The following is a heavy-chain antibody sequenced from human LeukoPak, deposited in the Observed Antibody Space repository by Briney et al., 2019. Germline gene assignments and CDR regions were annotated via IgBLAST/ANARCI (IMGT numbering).Heavy chain of an antibody. CDR2: ISYDGSNK. CDR3: AKDSLRERIVGSTTRGVNDY. V-gene: IGHV3-30*18. CDR1: GFTFSDYY. J-gene: IGHJ4*02. D-gene: IGHD1-26*01. Sequence: GGSLRLSCAASGFTFSDYYMSWIRQAPGKGLEWVAVISYDGSNKYYADSVKGRFTISRDNSKNTLYLQMNSLRGEDTAVYYCAKDSLRERIVGSTTRGVNDYWGQGTLVTVSS.